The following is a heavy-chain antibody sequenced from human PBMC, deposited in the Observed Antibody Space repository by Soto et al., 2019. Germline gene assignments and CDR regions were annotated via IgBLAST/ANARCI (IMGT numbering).Heavy chain of an antibody. CDR2: ITSSSDYT. CDR1: GFTFSAYY. CDR3: VREYYYGMDV. Sequence: QEQLVESGGGLVRPGGSLRLSCAASGFTFSAYYMTWMRQAPGKGLEWVSYITSSSDYTNNPGSVKGRFTISRDNAKNSLYLQMNSLRVEDTAVYYCVREYYYGMDVWGQATTVTVSS. J-gene: IGHJ6*02. V-gene: IGHV3-11*05.